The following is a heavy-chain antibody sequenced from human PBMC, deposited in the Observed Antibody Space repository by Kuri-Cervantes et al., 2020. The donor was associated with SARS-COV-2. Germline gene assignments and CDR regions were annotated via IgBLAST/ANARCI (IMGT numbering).Heavy chain of an antibody. D-gene: IGHD2-2*01. J-gene: IGHJ5*02. CDR1: GFSFSSYA. CDR2: VSYDGSDN. CDR3: ARDMGAIVLVRRDWFDP. Sequence: GESLKISCATSGFSFSSYAMHWVRQAPGKGPEWVAVVSYDGSDNDYADSVKGRFSISRDNSKNTLYLQMSSLRIEDTAIYYCARDMGAIVLVRRDWFDPWGPGTLVTGSS. V-gene: IGHV3-30*04.